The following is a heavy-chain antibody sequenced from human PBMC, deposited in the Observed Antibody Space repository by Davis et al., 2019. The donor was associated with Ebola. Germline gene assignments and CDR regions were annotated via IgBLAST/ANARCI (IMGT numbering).Heavy chain of an antibody. V-gene: IGHV4-61*01. D-gene: IGHD3-22*01. Sequence: PSETLSLTCTVSGGSVSSGSYYWSWIRQPPGKGLEWIGYIYYSGSTNYNPSLKSRVTISVDTSKNQFSLKLSSVTAADTAVYYCARDSSAYYDSSGYTFDYWGQGTLVTVSS. CDR1: GGSVSSGSYY. CDR2: IYYSGST. CDR3: ARDSSAYYDSSGYTFDY. J-gene: IGHJ4*02.